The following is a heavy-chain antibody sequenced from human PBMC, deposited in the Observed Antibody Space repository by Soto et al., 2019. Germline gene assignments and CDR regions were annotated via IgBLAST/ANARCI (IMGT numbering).Heavy chain of an antibody. Sequence: QGKLVQSGGEVKKSGASVKVSCKASGYTFSRYGISWVRQAPGQGLEWMGWISGYNGDTNYAQKFQGRVTMTIDTSXXTAYMELRSLTSDDTAVYYCAKNGQPPYYYYGLDVWGQGTTVTVSS. D-gene: IGHD2-8*01. V-gene: IGHV1-18*01. CDR1: GYTFSRYG. J-gene: IGHJ6*02. CDR2: ISGYNGDT. CDR3: AKNGQPPYYYYGLDV.